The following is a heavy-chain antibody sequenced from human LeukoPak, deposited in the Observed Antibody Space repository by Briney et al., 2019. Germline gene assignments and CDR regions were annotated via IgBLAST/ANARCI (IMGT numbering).Heavy chain of an antibody. Sequence: GGSLRLTCAASGFVFEESTMHWVRQAPGKGLGWVSLINWDGGTTHYAGSVKGRFTISRDNSKNSLYLQLNSLTSDDTALYYCATGDEDSPMNFYHWGQGTLVTVSS. J-gene: IGHJ4*02. CDR3: ATGDEDSPMNFYH. CDR1: GFVFEEST. D-gene: IGHD5-18*01. CDR2: INWDGGTT. V-gene: IGHV3-43*01.